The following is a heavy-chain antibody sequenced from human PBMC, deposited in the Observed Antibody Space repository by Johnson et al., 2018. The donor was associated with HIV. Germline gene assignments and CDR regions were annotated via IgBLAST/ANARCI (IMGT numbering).Heavy chain of an antibody. J-gene: IGHJ3*01. V-gene: IGHV3-66*01. D-gene: IGHD1-26*01. CDR2: IYSGGST. Sequence: VQLVESGGGLVQPGGSLRLSCAASGFTVSGNYMSWVRQAPGKGLEWVSVIYSGGSTYYADSVKGRFTISRDNSKNTLYIQMNSLRAEDTTMCYCARGGVVYSGSYHDAFDRGGQGTMVTVSS. CDR3: ARGGVVYSGSYHDAFDR. CDR1: GFTVSGNY.